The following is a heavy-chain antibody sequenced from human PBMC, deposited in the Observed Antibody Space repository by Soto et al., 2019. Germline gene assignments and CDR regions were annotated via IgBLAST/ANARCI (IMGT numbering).Heavy chain of an antibody. CDR1: GGTFSSYT. J-gene: IGHJ4*02. CDR2: IIPILGIA. V-gene: IGHV1-69*08. D-gene: IGHD6-13*01. Sequence: QVQLVQSGAEVKKPGSSVKVSCKASGGTFSSYTISWVRQAPGQGLEWMGRIIPILGIANYAQKFQGRVTITADKSTSTAYMELSSLRSEDTAVYYCARDPHSSSWPPFDCWGQGTLVTVSS. CDR3: ARDPHSSSWPPFDC.